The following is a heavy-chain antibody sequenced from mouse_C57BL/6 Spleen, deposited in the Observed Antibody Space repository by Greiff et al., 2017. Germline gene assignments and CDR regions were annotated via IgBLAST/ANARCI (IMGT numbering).Heavy chain of an antibody. CDR2: IDPENGDT. D-gene: IGHD4-1*01. CDR3: TTSLGRRAMDY. CDR1: GFNIKDDY. V-gene: IGHV14-4*01. J-gene: IGHJ4*01. Sequence: VQLVESGAELVRPGASVKLSCTASGFNIKDDYMHWVKQRPEQGLEWIGWIDPENGDTEYASKFQGKATITADTSSNTAYLQLSSLTSEDTAVYYCTTSLGRRAMDYWGQGTSVTVSS.